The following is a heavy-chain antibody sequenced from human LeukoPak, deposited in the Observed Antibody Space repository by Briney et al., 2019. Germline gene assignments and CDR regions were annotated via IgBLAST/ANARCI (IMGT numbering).Heavy chain of an antibody. J-gene: IGHJ4*02. CDR3: AGGLGGSYWTGYPNCFDY. CDR2: IYLGDADT. V-gene: IGHV5-51*01. CDR1: GFSFTSNS. Sequence: GGSLKISCRGSGFSFTSNSMGWVRQVPGKGLEWVAIIYLGDADTRNSPSFQGQVTISAAKAITTATLQWSSRKLTDTAMYYCAGGLGGSYWTGYPNCFDYWGQGTLVTVSS. D-gene: IGHD3/OR15-3a*01.